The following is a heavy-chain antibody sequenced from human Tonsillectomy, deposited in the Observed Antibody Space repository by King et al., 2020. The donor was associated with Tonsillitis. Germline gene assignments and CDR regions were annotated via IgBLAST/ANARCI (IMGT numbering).Heavy chain of an antibody. J-gene: IGHJ4*02. D-gene: IGHD3-22*01. V-gene: IGHV4-34*01. CDR1: GGSCSGYY. CDR2: INQSVST. CDR3: ARGWYDSSGYDLDY. Sequence: VQLQQWGAGLLKPSETLSLTCAVYGGSCSGYYWTWIRQPPGKGLEWIGEINQSVSTTSIPTLTTRITISVDTSRTQFSLKLGSVTAAETPVYYCARGWYDSSGYDLDYWGQGTLVTVSS.